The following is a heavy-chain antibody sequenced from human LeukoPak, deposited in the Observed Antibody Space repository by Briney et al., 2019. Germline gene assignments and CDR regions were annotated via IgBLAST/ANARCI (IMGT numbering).Heavy chain of an antibody. D-gene: IGHD5-18*01. Sequence: GSSVKVSCKASGGTFSSYAISWARQAPGQGLEWMGGIIPIFGTANYAQKFQGRATITADESTSTAYMELSSLRSEDTAVYYCARESDVDTAMFVYYFDYWGQGTLVTVSS. J-gene: IGHJ4*02. CDR1: GGTFSSYA. CDR3: ARESDVDTAMFVYYFDY. CDR2: IIPIFGTA. V-gene: IGHV1-69*01.